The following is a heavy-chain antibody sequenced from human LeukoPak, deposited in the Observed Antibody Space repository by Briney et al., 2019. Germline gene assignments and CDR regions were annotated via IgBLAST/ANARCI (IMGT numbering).Heavy chain of an antibody. CDR3: TTLLWFGELASGY. D-gene: IGHD3-10*01. Sequence: GGSLRLSCAASGFSFSKAWMSWVRQAPGEGLEWAGRIKSKTDGGTTDYAAPVKGRFTISRDDSKNTLFLQMNSLKTEDTAVYYCTTLLWFGELASGYWGQGTLVTVSS. V-gene: IGHV3-15*01. CDR1: GFSFSKAW. CDR2: IKSKTDGGTT. J-gene: IGHJ4*02.